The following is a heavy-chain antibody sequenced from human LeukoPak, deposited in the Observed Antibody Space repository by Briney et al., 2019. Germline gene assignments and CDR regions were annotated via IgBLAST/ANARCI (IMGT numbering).Heavy chain of an antibody. Sequence: VGSLRLSSATSRFTFSSIWMSWVRQAPGKGGEWVANIKHDGSETNYVDSVKGRFTISRDNAKNSLHLQMNSLRVEDTAVYYCAKNGGPHGMDVWGQGTTVTVSS. V-gene: IGHV3-7*02. D-gene: IGHD3-16*01. J-gene: IGHJ6*02. CDR2: IKHDGSET. CDR1: RFTFSSIW. CDR3: AKNGGPHGMDV.